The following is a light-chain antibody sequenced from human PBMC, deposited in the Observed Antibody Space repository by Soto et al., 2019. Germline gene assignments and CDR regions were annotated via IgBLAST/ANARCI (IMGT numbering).Light chain of an antibody. V-gene: IGKV3-15*01. J-gene: IGKJ4*01. CDR2: GAS. CDR3: QQYDDFPPVRT. CDR1: QSVSSN. Sequence: EIVMTQSPATLSVSPGERATLSCRASQSVSSNLAWYQQKPGQAPRLLIYGASTRATGIPARFSGSGSGTEFTLTISSLQSEDFGTYYCQQYDDFPPVRTFGGGT.